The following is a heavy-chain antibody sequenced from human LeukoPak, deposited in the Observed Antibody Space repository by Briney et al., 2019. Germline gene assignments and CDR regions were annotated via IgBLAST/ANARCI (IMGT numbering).Heavy chain of an antibody. Sequence: GGSLRLSCAASGFTFSSYEMNWVRQAPGKGPEWVSYISSSGSTIYYADSVKGRFTISRDNAKNSLYLQMNSLRAEDTAVYYCASAQVVPAAMNFDYWGQGTLVTVSS. CDR3: ASAQVVPAAMNFDY. V-gene: IGHV3-48*03. CDR1: GFTFSSYE. CDR2: ISSSGSTI. J-gene: IGHJ4*02. D-gene: IGHD2-2*01.